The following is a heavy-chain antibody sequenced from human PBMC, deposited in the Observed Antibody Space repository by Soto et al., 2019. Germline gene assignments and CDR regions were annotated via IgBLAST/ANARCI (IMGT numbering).Heavy chain of an antibody. V-gene: IGHV4-59*01. CDR2: IYYSGST. CDR3: ATSSIAARQWYFDY. CDR1: GGTIISYY. Sequence: PSETLSLTCTVSGGTIISYYWSWIRQPPGKGLEWIGYIYYSGSTNYNPSLKSRVTISVDTSKNQFSLKLSSVTAADTAVYYCATSSIAARQWYFDYWGQGTLVTVSS. J-gene: IGHJ4*02. D-gene: IGHD6-6*01.